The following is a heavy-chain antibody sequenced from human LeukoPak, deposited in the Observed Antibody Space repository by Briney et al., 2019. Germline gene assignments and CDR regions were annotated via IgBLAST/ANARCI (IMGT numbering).Heavy chain of an antibody. J-gene: IGHJ4*02. V-gene: IGHV1-2*02. CDR3: ARAPGSISI. CDR1: GYTFTGNY. Sequence: ASVKVSCKASGYTFTGNYIHWVRQAPEQGLEWMGWINPHSGGTNYAQNFQGRVTMTRDTSITTSYMELARLTSDDMAVYYCARAPGSISIWGQGTLVTVSS. D-gene: IGHD3-3*02. CDR2: INPHSGGT.